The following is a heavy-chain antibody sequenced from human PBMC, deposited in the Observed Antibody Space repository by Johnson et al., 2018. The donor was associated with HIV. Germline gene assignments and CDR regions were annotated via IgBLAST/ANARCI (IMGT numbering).Heavy chain of an antibody. J-gene: IGHJ3*02. Sequence: QVQLVESGGGLVKPGGSLRLSCAASRFTFSKYAMHWVRQAPGKGLEWVAVISYDATNKYYADSVKGRFTISRDNSKNTLYLQMNSLRAEDTAVYYCAKGMGWELTHAFDIWGQGTMVTVSS. D-gene: IGHD1-26*01. V-gene: IGHV3-30*04. CDR2: ISYDATNK. CDR3: AKGMGWELTHAFDI. CDR1: RFTFSKYA.